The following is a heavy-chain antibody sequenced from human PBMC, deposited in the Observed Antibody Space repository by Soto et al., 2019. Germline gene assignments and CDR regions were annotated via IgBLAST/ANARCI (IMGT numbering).Heavy chain of an antibody. CDR2: IYSGGAT. CDR3: ARRGPGTYFDY. V-gene: IGHV3-53*01. D-gene: IGHD6-13*01. Sequence: PGGSLRLSCAAAGFSVSTSHISWVRRAPGKGLEWVSVIYSGGATHYAVSVKGRFTISRDNSKNTLYLQMNSLRAEDTAVYYCARRGPGTYFDYWGQGTLVTVSS. CDR1: GFSVSTSH. J-gene: IGHJ4*02.